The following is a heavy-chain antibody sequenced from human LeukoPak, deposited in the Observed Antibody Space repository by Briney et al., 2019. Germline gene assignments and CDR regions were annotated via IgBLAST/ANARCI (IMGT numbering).Heavy chain of an antibody. CDR3: AGYIAAAGFDY. Sequence: GGSLRLSCAASGFTFSSYEMNWVRQAPGKGLEWVSYISSSSSTIYYADSVKGRFTISRDNAKNSLYLQMNSLRAEDTAVYYCAGYIAAAGFDYWGQGTLVTVSS. CDR2: ISSSSSTI. CDR1: GFTFSSYE. D-gene: IGHD6-13*01. V-gene: IGHV3-48*03. J-gene: IGHJ4*02.